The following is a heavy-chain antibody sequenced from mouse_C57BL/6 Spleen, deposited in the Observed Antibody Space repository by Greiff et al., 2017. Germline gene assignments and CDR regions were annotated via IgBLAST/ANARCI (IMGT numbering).Heavy chain of an antibody. V-gene: IGHV5-17*01. J-gene: IGHJ4*01. D-gene: IGHD1-1*01. Sequence: EVMLVESGGGLVKPGGSLKLSCAASGFTFSDYGMHWVRQAPEKGLEWVAYISSGSSTIYYADTVKGRFTISRDNAKNTLFLQMTSLRSEDTAMYYCANLVVDYAMDYWGQGTSVTVSS. CDR1: GFTFSDYG. CDR3: ANLVVDYAMDY. CDR2: ISSGSSTI.